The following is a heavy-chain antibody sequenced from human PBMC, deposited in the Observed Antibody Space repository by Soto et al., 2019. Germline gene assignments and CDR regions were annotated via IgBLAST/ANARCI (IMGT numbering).Heavy chain of an antibody. J-gene: IGHJ6*02. CDR3: ARGDWSRNHYYYYGMDV. V-gene: IGHV3-72*01. CDR2: TRNKANSYTT. D-gene: IGHD1-1*01. CDR1: GFTFSDHY. Sequence: GGSLRLSCAASGFTFSDHYIDWVRQAPWKGLEWVGRTRNKANSYTTEYAASVKGRFTISRDDSKNSLYLQMNSLKTEDTAVYYCARGDWSRNHYYYYGMDVWGQGTTVTVSS.